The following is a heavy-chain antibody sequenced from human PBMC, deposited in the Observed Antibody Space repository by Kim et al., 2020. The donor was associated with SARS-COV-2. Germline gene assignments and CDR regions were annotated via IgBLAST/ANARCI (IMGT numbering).Heavy chain of an antibody. CDR3: ATNPIKNTGH. CDR2: MNPNSGKT. J-gene: IGHJ4*02. V-gene: IGHV1-8*01. Sequence: ASVKVSCKSSGYTFSNYEINWVRQATGQGLEWLGWMNPNSGKTGYSERFQGRIILSRNISISTAYMELSSLTSQDTAVYYCATNPIKNTGHWGKGTLVT. CDR1: GYTFSNYE.